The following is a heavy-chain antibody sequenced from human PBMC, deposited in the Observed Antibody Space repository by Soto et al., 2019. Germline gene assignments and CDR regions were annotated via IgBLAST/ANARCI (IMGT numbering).Heavy chain of an antibody. CDR1: GGSISSGDYY. Sequence: QVQLQESGPGLVKPSQTLSLTCTVSGGSISSGDYYWSWIRQPPGKGLEWIGYIYYSGSTYYNPSLQSRVSISVNTSKNQFSLKLIAVTAADAAVYDCAHYGSGRAIDIWGQGTMGTVSS. CDR2: IYYSGST. V-gene: IGHV4-30-4*01. D-gene: IGHD6-19*01. J-gene: IGHJ3*02. CDR3: AHYGSGRAIDI.